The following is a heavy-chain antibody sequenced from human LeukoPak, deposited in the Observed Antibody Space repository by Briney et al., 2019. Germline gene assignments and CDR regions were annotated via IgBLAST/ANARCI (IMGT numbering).Heavy chain of an antibody. CDR1: GFTFSSYG. CDR2: IWDDGSNK. D-gene: IGHD6-19*01. V-gene: IGHV3-33*01. Sequence: PGKSLRLSCVASGFTFSSYGMHWVRQAPGKGLEWVAVIWDDGSNKDYADSVKGRFTISRDNSKNTLYLQMNSLRAEDTAVYYCAREAGAPNWFDPRGQGTLVTVSS. CDR3: AREAGAPNWFDP. J-gene: IGHJ5*02.